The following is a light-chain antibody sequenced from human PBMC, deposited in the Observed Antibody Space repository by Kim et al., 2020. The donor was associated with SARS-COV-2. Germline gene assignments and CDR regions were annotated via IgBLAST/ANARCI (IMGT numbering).Light chain of an antibody. CDR1: QGISSY. V-gene: IGKV1-9*01. J-gene: IGKJ5*01. CDR2: AAS. Sequence: ASVGDIVTITCRASQGISSYLAWYQQKPGNAPKLLIYAASTLQSGVPSRFSGSGSGTEFTLTISSLQPEDFATYYCQQLNSYPFAFGQGTRLEIK. CDR3: QQLNSYPFA.